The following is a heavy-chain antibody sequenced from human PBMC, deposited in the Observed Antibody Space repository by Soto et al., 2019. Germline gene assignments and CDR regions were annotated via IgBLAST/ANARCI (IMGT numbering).Heavy chain of an antibody. Sequence: SETLSLTCTVSGGSISSDYWSWLRQSPGKGLEWIGYIYYSGNTKYNPSLESRVTISIDASKNQVSLNLRSVTAADTAVYYCAKQGGKYGISTYDLWGQGTLVTVSS. V-gene: IGHV4-59*08. CDR2: IYYSGNT. J-gene: IGHJ5*02. CDR1: GGSISSDY. CDR3: AKQGGKYGISTYDL. D-gene: IGHD1-1*01.